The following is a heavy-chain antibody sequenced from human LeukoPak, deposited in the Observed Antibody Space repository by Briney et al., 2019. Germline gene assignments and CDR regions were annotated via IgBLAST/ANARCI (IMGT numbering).Heavy chain of an antibody. J-gene: IGHJ6*03. CDR3: ARGGSGSYYYYFYYMDV. CDR1: GFTFSSHA. V-gene: IGHV3-30*01. D-gene: IGHD3-10*01. Sequence: QPGRSLRLSCAASGFTFSSHAMHWVRQAPGKGLEWVAIISYDGSNKYYADSVKGRFTISRDNSKNTLFLQMNSLRAEDTAVYYCARGGSGSYYYYFYYMDVWGKGTTVTVSS. CDR2: ISYDGSNK.